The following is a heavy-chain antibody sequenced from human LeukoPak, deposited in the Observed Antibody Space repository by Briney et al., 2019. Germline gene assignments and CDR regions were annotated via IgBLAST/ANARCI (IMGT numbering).Heavy chain of an antibody. V-gene: IGHV4-59*08. CDR3: ARRGIAAAGKFDL. CDR2: IYYSGGT. CDR1: GGSISSYY. J-gene: IGHJ2*01. D-gene: IGHD6-13*01. Sequence: PSETLSLTCTVSGGSISSYYWSWIRQPPGKGLEWIGYIYYSGGTNYNPSLKSRVTISVDTSKNQFSLKLSSVTAADTAVYYCARRGIAAAGKFDLWGRGTLVTVSS.